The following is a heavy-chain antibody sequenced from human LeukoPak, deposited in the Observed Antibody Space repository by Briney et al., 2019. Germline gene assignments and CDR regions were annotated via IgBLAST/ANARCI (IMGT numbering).Heavy chain of an antibody. J-gene: IGHJ6*02. CDR2: ISGSGGST. CDR1: GFTFSSYA. V-gene: IGHV3-23*01. D-gene: IGHD4-23*01. Sequence: GGSLRLSCAASGFTFSSYAMSWVRQAPGKGLEWVSAISGSGGSTYYADSVKGRFTISRDNAKNSLYLQMNSLRAEDTAVYYCARGTTVVTDYYYYYGMDVWGQGTTVTVSS. CDR3: ARGTTVVTDYYYYYGMDV.